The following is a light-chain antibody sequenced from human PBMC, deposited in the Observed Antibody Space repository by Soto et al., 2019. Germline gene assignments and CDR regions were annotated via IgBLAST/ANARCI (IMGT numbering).Light chain of an antibody. Sequence: TQSPSSLSASLGDRVTITCRASRTIDNYLAWYQQKPGQAPRLLIYGASNRATGIPDRFSGSGSGTDFTLTISRLEPEDFAVYYCQQYGSSGTFGQGTKVDIK. CDR1: RTIDNY. J-gene: IGKJ1*01. CDR2: GAS. V-gene: IGKV3-20*01. CDR3: QQYGSSGT.